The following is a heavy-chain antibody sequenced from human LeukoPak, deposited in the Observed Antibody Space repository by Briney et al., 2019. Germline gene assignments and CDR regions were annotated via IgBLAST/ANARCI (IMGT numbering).Heavy chain of an antibody. CDR1: GFTFSSYG. D-gene: IGHD6-13*01. V-gene: IGHV3-30*18. CDR3: AKEIGSWFPYYYYYYGMDV. J-gene: IGHJ6*02. CDR2: ISYDGSNK. Sequence: GRSLRLSCAASGFTFSSYGMHWVRQAPGKGLEWVAVISYDGSNKYYADSVKGRFTISRDNSKNTLYLQMNRLRAEDTAVYYCAKEIGSWFPYYYYYYGMDVWGQGTTVTVSS.